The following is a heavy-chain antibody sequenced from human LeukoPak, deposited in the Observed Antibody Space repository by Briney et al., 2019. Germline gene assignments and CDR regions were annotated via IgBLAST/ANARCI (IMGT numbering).Heavy chain of an antibody. V-gene: IGHV1-46*01. J-gene: IGHJ4*02. CDR3: ATLSGYDWKKTYYFDY. CDR2: INLSGGST. D-gene: IGHD5-12*01. CDR1: GYTFTSYH. Sequence: ASVKVSCKASGYTFTSYHMHWVRQAPGQGLEWMGKINLSGGSTTYAQKFQGRVTMTRDTSTSTVYMELSSLRSEDTAVYYCATLSGYDWKKTYYFDYWGQGTLVTVSS.